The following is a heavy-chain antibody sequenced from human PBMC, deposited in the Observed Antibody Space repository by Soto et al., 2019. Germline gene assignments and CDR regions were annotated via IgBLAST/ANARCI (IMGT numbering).Heavy chain of an antibody. V-gene: IGHV1-3*01. CDR3: ATLNPVGYKYDLAFDY. CDR2: VNGGNGET. D-gene: IGHD3-16*01. Sequence: QVHLVQSGAEVKKPGASVKVPCKASGYTFTNYAMHWVRQAPGQRLEYMGWVNGGNGETKYSQKFQGTVTFTRDTSASTAYLELSSLRSEDTALYYCATLNPVGYKYDLAFDYWGQGTLVTVSS. CDR1: GYTFTNYA. J-gene: IGHJ4*02.